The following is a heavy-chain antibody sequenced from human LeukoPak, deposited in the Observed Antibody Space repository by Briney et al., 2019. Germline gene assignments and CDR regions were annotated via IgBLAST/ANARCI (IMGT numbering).Heavy chain of an antibody. CDR3: ARDQAVAGSYYYYYMDV. J-gene: IGHJ6*03. CDR2: INPNSGGT. Sequence: ASVKVSCKASGYTFTGYYMHWVRQAPGQGLEWMGWINPNSGGTNYAQKFQGRVTMTRDTSISTAYMELSRPRSDDTAVYYCARDQAVAGSYYYYYMDVWGKGTTVTVSS. V-gene: IGHV1-2*02. CDR1: GYTFTGYY. D-gene: IGHD6-19*01.